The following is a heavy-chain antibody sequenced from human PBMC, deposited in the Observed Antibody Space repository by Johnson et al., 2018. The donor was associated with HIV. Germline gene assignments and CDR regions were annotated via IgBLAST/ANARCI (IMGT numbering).Heavy chain of an antibody. Sequence: VQLVESGGSVIRPGGSLRLSCVGTGFTFSSYAMSWVRQAPGKGLEWVSGINWNGGSTGYADSVKGRFTISRDNAKNSLYLQMNSLRAEDTALYYCAREGGGSLDDAFDIWGQGTMVTVSS. CDR2: INWNGGST. CDR3: AREGGGSLDDAFDI. J-gene: IGHJ3*02. D-gene: IGHD1-26*01. CDR1: GFTFSSYA. V-gene: IGHV3-20*04.